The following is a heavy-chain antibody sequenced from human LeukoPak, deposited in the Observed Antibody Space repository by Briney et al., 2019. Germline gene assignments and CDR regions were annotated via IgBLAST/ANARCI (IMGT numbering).Heavy chain of an antibody. CDR2: IKQDGSEK. J-gene: IGHJ3*02. D-gene: IGHD2-21*01. CDR3: ARDESHIVVGDAFDI. CDR1: GFTFSSYA. V-gene: IGHV3-7*01. Sequence: GGSLRLSCAASGFTFSSYAMSWVRQAPGKGLEWVANIKQDGSEKYYVDSVKGRFTISRDNAKNSLYLQMNSLRAEDTAVYYCARDESHIVVGDAFDIWGQGTMVTVSS.